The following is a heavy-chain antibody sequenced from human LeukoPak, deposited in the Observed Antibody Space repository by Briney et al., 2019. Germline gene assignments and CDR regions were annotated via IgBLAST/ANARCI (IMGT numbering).Heavy chain of an antibody. CDR1: GGSISSGGYY. CDR3: AREEEGYSYGYDY. Sequence: KTSQTLSLTCTVSGGSISSGGYYWSWIRQHPGKGLEWIGYIYYSGSTYYNPSLKSRVTISVDTSKNQFSLKLSSVTAADTAVYYCAREEEGYSYGYDYWGQGTLVTVSS. V-gene: IGHV4-31*03. D-gene: IGHD5-18*01. CDR2: IYYSGST. J-gene: IGHJ4*02.